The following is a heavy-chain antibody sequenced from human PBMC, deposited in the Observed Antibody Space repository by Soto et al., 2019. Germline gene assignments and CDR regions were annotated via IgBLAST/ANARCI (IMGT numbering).Heavy chain of an antibody. D-gene: IGHD5-12*01. CDR3: ASLPLHHFRSGSFCGWFDP. CDR1: ESSFNNTKY. J-gene: IGHJ5*02. Sequence: SETLSLTCTVSESSFNNTKYWGWIRQPPGKGLEWIGTIYQSRNTYYSPSLQSRVTILLDMSKNQISLNLSSVTAADTAVYYCASLPLHHFRSGSFCGWFDPWGQGTLVTVSS. V-gene: IGHV4-38-2*02. CDR2: IYQSRNT.